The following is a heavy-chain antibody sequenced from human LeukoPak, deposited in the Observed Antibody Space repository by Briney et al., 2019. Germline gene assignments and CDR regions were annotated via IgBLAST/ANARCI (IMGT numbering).Heavy chain of an antibody. CDR1: GGSISSGGYY. Sequence: SETLSLTCTVSGGSISSGGYYWSWIRQHPGKGLEWIGYIYYSGSTYYNPSLKSRVTISVDTSKNQFSLKLSSVTAADTAVYYCARGSRYCGGDCYGRKGYAFDIWGQGTMVTVSS. CDR3: ARGSRYCGGDCYGRKGYAFDI. J-gene: IGHJ3*02. D-gene: IGHD2-21*02. CDR2: IYYSGST. V-gene: IGHV4-31*03.